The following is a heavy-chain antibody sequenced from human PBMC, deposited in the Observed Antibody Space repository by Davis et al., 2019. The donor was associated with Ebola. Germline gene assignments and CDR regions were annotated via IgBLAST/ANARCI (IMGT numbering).Heavy chain of an antibody. Sequence: AASVKVSCKASGYTFTSYDMHWVRQAPGQGLEWMGSINPSSGSTKYAQKVQGRVTMTRDTSTSTVYMELSSLTSEDTAVYYCASGGIFIIPSDYWGQGTLVTVSS. CDR2: INPSSGST. V-gene: IGHV1-46*01. D-gene: IGHD2-21*01. J-gene: IGHJ4*02. CDR1: GYTFTSYD. CDR3: ASGGIFIIPSDY.